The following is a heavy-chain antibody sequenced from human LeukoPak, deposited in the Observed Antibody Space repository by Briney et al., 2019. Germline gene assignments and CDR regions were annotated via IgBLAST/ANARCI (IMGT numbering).Heavy chain of an antibody. J-gene: IGHJ4*02. Sequence: ASVKVSCKASGGTFSSYAINWVRQATGQGLEWMGWMNPNSGNTGYAQKFQGRVTMTRDTPLRTAYMELSSLRSDDTAVYYCARVLRSGTIVTPLFAYWGQGTLVTVSS. CDR3: ARVLRSGTIVTPLFAY. CDR1: GGTFSSYA. CDR2: MNPNSGNT. V-gene: IGHV1-8*02. D-gene: IGHD3-16*02.